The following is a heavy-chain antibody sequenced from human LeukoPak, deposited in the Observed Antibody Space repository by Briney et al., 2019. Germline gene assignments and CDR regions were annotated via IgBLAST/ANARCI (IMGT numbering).Heavy chain of an antibody. CDR2: IKSKTDGGTT. D-gene: IGHD3-10*01. CDR3: AKDGGFGHGAFDY. CDR1: GFTFSNAW. J-gene: IGHJ4*02. Sequence: GGSLRLSCAASGFTFSNAWMSWVRQAPGKGLEWVGRIKSKTDGGTTDYAAPVKGRFTISRDDSKNTLYLQMNSLKTEDTAVYYCAKDGGFGHGAFDYWGQGTLVTVSS. V-gene: IGHV3-15*01.